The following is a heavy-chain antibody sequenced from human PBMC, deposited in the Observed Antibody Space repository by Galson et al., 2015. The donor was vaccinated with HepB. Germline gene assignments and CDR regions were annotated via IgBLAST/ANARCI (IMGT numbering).Heavy chain of an antibody. J-gene: IGHJ4*02. CDR3: ARDPDGDLDFDY. CDR1: GFSFRNYG. CDR2: ICGASRVI. D-gene: IGHD4-17*01. V-gene: IGHV3-48*02. Sequence: SLRLSCAASGFSFRNYGMTWVRQAPGKGLEWLSYICGASRVISYADSVKGRFTVSRDNARGSLYLEMNSLRDEDTAIYYCARDPDGDLDFDYWGQGALVTVSS.